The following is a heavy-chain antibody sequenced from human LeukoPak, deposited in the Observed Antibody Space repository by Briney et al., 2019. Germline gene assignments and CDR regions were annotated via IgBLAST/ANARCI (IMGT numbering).Heavy chain of an antibody. J-gene: IGHJ3*02. V-gene: IGHV3-48*02. D-gene: IGHD3-22*01. CDR1: GFTFSTYS. CDR2: ITSSSSTI. Sequence: GGSLRLSCAASGFTFSTYSMNWVRQAPGKGLEWVSYITSSSSTIYYADSVRGRFTISRDNAKNSLCLQMNSLRDEDTAVYYCARVDWMIGAFDIWGQGTMVTVSS. CDR3: ARVDWMIGAFDI.